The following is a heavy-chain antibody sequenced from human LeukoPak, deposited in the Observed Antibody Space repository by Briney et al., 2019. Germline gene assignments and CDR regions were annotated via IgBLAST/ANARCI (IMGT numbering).Heavy chain of an antibody. V-gene: IGHV1-2*04. J-gene: IGHJ4*02. CDR2: INPNSGGT. Sequence: ASVKVSCKASGYTFTGYYMHWVRQAPGQGLEWMGWINPNSGGTNYAQKFQGWVTMTSDTSISTAYMELSRLRSDDTAVYYCARESTPYYDILTGYYGYFDYWGQGTLVTVSS. CDR1: GYTFTGYY. D-gene: IGHD3-9*01. CDR3: ARESTPYYDILTGYYGYFDY.